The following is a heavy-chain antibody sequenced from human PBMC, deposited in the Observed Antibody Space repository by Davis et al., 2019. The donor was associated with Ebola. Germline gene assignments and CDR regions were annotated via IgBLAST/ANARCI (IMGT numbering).Heavy chain of an antibody. V-gene: IGHV3-30*18. CDR3: AKGPTITARMFEY. CDR2: ISYDGSVT. J-gene: IGHJ4*02. Sequence: GESLKISCAASGFTFSSCGMHWVRQAPGKGLDWVAFISYDGSVTYYADSVKGRFTISRDNSKNTLDLQMNSLRPEDTAVYYCAKGPTITARMFEYWGQGTLVPVSS. D-gene: IGHD6-6*01. CDR1: GFTFSSCG.